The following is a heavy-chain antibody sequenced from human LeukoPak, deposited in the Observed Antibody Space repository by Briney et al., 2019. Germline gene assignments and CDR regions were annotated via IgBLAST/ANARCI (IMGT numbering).Heavy chain of an antibody. V-gene: IGHV4-61*05. D-gene: IGHD6-13*01. J-gene: IGHJ5*02. CDR3: ARTYSSSAWGCFDP. CDR1: GGSISSSSYY. CDR2: TYYSGST. Sequence: PSETLSLTCTVSGGSISSSSYYWGWIRQPPGKGLEWIGYTYYSGSTNYNPSLKSRVTISVDTSKNQFSLKLSSVTAADTAVYYCARTYSSSAWGCFDPWGQGTPVTVSS.